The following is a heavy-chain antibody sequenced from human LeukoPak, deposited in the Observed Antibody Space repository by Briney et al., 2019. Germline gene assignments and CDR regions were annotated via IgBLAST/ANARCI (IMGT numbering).Heavy chain of an antibody. Sequence: PSETLSLTCTVSGGSISSYYWSWIRQPPGKGLEWIGYIYYSGSTNYNPSLKSRVTISVDTSKNHFSLKLSHVTAADTAVYYCARKVVGATGRWYFDLWGRGTLVTVSS. CDR1: GGSISSYY. V-gene: IGHV4-59*01. CDR3: ARKVVGATGRWYFDL. D-gene: IGHD1-26*01. CDR2: IYYSGST. J-gene: IGHJ2*01.